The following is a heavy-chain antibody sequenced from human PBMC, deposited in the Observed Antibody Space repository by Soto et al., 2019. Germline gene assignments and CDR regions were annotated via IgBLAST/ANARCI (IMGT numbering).Heavy chain of an antibody. D-gene: IGHD3-10*01. Sequence: QVQLVESGGGVVQPGRSLRLSCAASGFTFSSYGMHWVRQAPGKGLEWVAVISYDGSNKYYADSVKGRFTISRDNSKKALYLQMNSLRGEDTAVYYCAPWFGAFDYWCQGTLVTVSS. J-gene: IGHJ4*02. CDR1: GFTFSSYG. CDR3: APWFGAFDY. CDR2: ISYDGSNK. V-gene: IGHV3-30*03.